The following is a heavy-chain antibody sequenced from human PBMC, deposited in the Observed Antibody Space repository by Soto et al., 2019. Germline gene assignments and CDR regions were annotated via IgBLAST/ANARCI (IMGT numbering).Heavy chain of an antibody. CDR2: IYYSGST. V-gene: IGHV4-59*08. CDR3: ARHQLDRNYDFWSGYRYNWFDP. CDR1: GGSISSYY. Sequence: SETLSLTCTVSGGSISSYYWSWIRQPPGKGLEWIGYIYYSGSTNYNPSLKSRVTISVDTSKNQFSLKLSSVTAADTAVYYCARHQLDRNYDFWSGYRYNWFDPWGQGTLVTVSS. D-gene: IGHD3-3*01. J-gene: IGHJ5*02.